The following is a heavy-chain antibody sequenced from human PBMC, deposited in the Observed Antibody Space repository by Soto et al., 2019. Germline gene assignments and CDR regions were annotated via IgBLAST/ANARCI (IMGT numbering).Heavy chain of an antibody. J-gene: IGHJ4*02. CDR2: IKHDGSDS. V-gene: IGHV3-7*01. CDR1: GFTFNTYW. Sequence: EVQLVESGGGLVQPGGSLRLSFTASGFTFNTYWMTWVRQAPGKGLEWVASIKHDGSDSWDVDSVEGRFIASRDNAKNSLFLQMDSLRAEDTAVYYCARGWGYYFALWGQGTLVTVSS. CDR3: ARGWGYYFAL. D-gene: IGHD2-21*01.